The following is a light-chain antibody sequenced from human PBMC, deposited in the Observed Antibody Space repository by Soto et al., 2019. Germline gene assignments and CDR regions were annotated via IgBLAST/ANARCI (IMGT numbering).Light chain of an antibody. J-gene: IGKJ2*03. CDR2: TAS. Sequence: DIQMTQSPSSLSASVGDRVTITCRASHSISNYLNWYQQKPGKAPNLLIYTASSLQSGVPSRFSGRGSGTDFTLTISSLQPEDFATYYCQQSYSTPYSFGQGTKLDIK. V-gene: IGKV1-39*01. CDR3: QQSYSTPYS. CDR1: HSISNY.